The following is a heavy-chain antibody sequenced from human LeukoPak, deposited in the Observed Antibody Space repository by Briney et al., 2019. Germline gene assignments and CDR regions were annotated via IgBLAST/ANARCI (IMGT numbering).Heavy chain of an antibody. CDR1: VGTFSSYA. J-gene: IGHJ4*02. CDR3: EMYPVGREQLLTVDY. CDR2: IIPIFGTA. Sequence: WASVKVSCKASVGTFSSYAISWVRQAPGQGLEWMGGIIPIFGTANYAQKFQGRVTITADKSTSTAYMRLRSLSSEDTAVYYCEMYPVGREQLLTVDYWGQGTLVTVSS. V-gene: IGHV1-69*06. D-gene: IGHD2-2*01.